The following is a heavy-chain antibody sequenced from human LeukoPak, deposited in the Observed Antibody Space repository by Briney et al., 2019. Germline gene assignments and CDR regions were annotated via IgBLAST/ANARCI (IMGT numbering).Heavy chain of an antibody. V-gene: IGHV3-23*01. CDR3: AKASAMIVVVSKHFDY. CDR1: GFTFSDFA. Sequence: PGGSLRLSCAASGFTFSDFAMIWVRLPPGKGLEWVSAISGSGGSTYYADSVKGRFTISRDNSKNTLYLQMNSLRAEDTAVYYCAKASAMIVVVSKHFDYWGQGTLVTVSS. J-gene: IGHJ4*02. D-gene: IGHD3-22*01. CDR2: ISGSGGST.